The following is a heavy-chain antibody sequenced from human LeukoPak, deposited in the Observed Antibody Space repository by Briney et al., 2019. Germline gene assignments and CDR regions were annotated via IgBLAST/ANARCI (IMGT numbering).Heavy chain of an antibody. D-gene: IGHD4-23*01. Sequence: SVKVSCKASGGTFRSNAISWVRQAPGQGLEWMGGITPIFGTANYAQKFQGRVTITAVESMSTAYMELSSLRSEDTAVYYCARGWLAETTVVTPYNYWGQGTLVTVSS. V-gene: IGHV1-69*01. CDR3: ARGWLAETTVVTPYNY. CDR2: ITPIFGTA. CDR1: GGTFRSNA. J-gene: IGHJ4*02.